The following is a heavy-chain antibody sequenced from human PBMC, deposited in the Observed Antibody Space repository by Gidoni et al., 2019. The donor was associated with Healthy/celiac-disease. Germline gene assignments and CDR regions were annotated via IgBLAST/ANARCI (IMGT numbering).Heavy chain of an antibody. Sequence: YGMSWVRQAPGKGLEWVSAISGSGGSTYYADSVKVRFTISRDNSKNTLYLQMNSLRAEDTAVYYCAKAVGIQGWFDPWGQGTLVTVSS. CDR1: YG. CDR2: ISGSGGST. D-gene: IGHD2-2*02. J-gene: IGHJ5*02. V-gene: IGHV3-23*01. CDR3: AKAVGIQGWFDP.